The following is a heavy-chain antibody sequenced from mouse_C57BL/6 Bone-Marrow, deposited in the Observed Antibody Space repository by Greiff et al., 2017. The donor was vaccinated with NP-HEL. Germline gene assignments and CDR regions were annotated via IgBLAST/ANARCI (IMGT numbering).Heavy chain of an antibody. CDR2: FYPGSGSI. CDR1: GYTFTEYT. J-gene: IGHJ4*01. Sequence: VQLQQSGAELVKPGASVKLSCKASGYTFTEYTIHWVKQRSGQGLEWIGWFYPGSGSIKYNEKFKDKATLTADKSSSTVYMERSRLTSEDSAVYFCARHPYYYGSRIYYAMDYWGQGTSVTVSS. D-gene: IGHD1-1*01. CDR3: ARHPYYYGSRIYYAMDY. V-gene: IGHV1-62-2*01.